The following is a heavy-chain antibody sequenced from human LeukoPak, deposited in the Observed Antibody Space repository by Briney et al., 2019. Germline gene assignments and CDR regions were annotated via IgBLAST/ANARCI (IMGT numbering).Heavy chain of an antibody. CDR3: ARVGRSGGVFDS. CDR1: GFTFSDSA. CDR2: ISGSGGST. J-gene: IGHJ4*02. Sequence: GGSLRLSCATSGFTFSDSAMSWVRRGPGKGLEWVSSISGSGGSTYYADSVKGRFTISRDNAKNSLYLQMDSLRAEDTAVYYCARVGRSGGVFDSWGQGTLVTVSS. D-gene: IGHD3-10*01. V-gene: IGHV3-23*01.